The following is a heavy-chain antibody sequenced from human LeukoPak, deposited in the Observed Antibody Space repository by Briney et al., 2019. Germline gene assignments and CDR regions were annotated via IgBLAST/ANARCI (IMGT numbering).Heavy chain of an antibody. J-gene: IGHJ4*02. CDR2: IKKDGSEK. V-gene: IGHV3-7*01. D-gene: IGHD5-18*01. CDR1: GFTFSSYW. Sequence: GGSLRLSCAASGFTFSSYWMSWVRQAPGKGLEWVANIKKDGSEKYYVDSVKGRFTISRDNAKTSLYLQMNSLRAEDTAVYYCARDLSGVAGYTYGRGINYWGQGTLVTVSS. CDR3: ARDLSGVAGYTYGRGINY.